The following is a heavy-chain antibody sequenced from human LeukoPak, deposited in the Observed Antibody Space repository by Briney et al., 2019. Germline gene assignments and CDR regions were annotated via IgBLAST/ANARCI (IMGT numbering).Heavy chain of an antibody. CDR3: ARYYYDSSGYYPSGY. D-gene: IGHD3-22*01. Sequence: GESLKISCEASGYTFSNYWIGWVRQMPGKGLEWMGIIYPDDSDTKYSPSFQGQVTISADKSISTAYLQWSSLKASDTAMYYCARYYYDSSGYYPSGYWGQGTLVTVSS. CDR2: IYPDDSDT. V-gene: IGHV5-51*01. CDR1: GYTFSNYW. J-gene: IGHJ4*02.